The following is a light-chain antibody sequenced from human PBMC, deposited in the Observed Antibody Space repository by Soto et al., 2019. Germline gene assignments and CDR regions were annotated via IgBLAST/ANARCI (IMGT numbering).Light chain of an antibody. CDR2: DVS. J-gene: IGLJ2*01. Sequence: QSALTQPASVSGSPGQSITISCTGTSSDVGGYNYVSWYQQHPGKAPKLMIYDVSNRPSGVSNRFSGSKSGNTASLTISGLQAEDEDDYYCSSYTSSSTLMVFGGGTNVTVL. CDR3: SSYTSSSTLMV. CDR1: SSDVGGYNY. V-gene: IGLV2-14*01.